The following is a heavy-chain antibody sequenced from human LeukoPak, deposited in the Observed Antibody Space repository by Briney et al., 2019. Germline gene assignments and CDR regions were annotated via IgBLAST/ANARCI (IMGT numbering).Heavy chain of an antibody. CDR2: IYHSGST. V-gene: IGHV4-38-2*02. D-gene: IGHD1-26*01. Sequence: SETLSLTCTVSGYSISSGYYWGWIRQPPGKGLEWIGSIYHSGSTYYNPPLKSRVTISVDTSKNQFSLKLRSVTAADTAVYCCARGGWELLSRYFDYWGQGTLVTVSS. CDR3: ARGGWELLSRYFDY. J-gene: IGHJ4*02. CDR1: GYSISSGYY.